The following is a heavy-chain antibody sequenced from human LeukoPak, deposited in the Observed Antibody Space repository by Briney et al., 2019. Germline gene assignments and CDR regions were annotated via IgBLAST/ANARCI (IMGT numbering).Heavy chain of an antibody. CDR1: GFTFSSYG. Sequence: GGSLRLSCAGSGFTFSSYGMHWFRQTPGKGLEWVAVIAYDGSRAFYADSVKGRFTISRDNSKNTMSVQMDDLRAEDTAVYYCTRYYNDHFDYWGQGTLVTVSS. CDR3: TRYYNDHFDY. V-gene: IGHV3-33*01. CDR2: IAYDGSRA. D-gene: IGHD3-22*01. J-gene: IGHJ4*02.